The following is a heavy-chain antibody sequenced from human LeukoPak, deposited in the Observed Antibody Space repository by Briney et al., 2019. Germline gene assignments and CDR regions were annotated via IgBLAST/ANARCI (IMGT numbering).Heavy chain of an antibody. CDR3: ARVAPYRQFDY. CDR1: NGSISSYH. Sequence: PSETLSLTCTVSNGSISSYHWSWVRQPPGKGLEWIGYILTSGTTNYNPSLKSRLTISVDTSKNQFTLKLSSVTAADTAVYYCARVAPYRQFDYWGQGTLVTVSS. D-gene: IGHD5-12*01. V-gene: IGHV4-4*09. J-gene: IGHJ4*02. CDR2: ILTSGTT.